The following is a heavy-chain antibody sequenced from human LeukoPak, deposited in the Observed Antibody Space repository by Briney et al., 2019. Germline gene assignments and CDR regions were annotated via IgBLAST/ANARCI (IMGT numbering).Heavy chain of an antibody. V-gene: IGHV3-7*04. CDR3: ARVYCGGDCYSPNYYYYYGMDV. J-gene: IGHJ6*02. CDR2: IKQDGSEQ. CDR1: GFTFRTYW. D-gene: IGHD2-21*02. Sequence: GGSLRLSCAVSGFTFRTYWMSWVRQAPGKGLEWVANIKQDGSEQYYMDSVKGRFTISRDNSKNTLYLQMNSLRAEDTAVYYCARVYCGGDCYSPNYYYYYGMDVWGQGTTVTVSS.